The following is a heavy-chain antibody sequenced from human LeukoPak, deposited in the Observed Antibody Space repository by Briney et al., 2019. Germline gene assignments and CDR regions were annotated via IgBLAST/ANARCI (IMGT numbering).Heavy chain of an antibody. Sequence: GGSLRLSCAASGFTFSSHWMHWVRQAPGKGLVWVSRINSGGSATNYADSVKGRFTISRDNAKNSLYLQMNSLRAEDTAVYYCARDEDNGYYYGSGSYYLVYWGQGTLVTVSS. CDR1: GFTFSSHW. D-gene: IGHD3-10*01. V-gene: IGHV3-74*01. CDR2: INSGGSAT. J-gene: IGHJ4*02. CDR3: ARDEDNGYYYGSGSYYLVY.